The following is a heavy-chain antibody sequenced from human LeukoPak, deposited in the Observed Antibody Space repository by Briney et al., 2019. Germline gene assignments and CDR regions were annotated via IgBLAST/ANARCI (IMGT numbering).Heavy chain of an antibody. CDR3: AKSNGYGLVDI. CDR1: GFTFSSYW. D-gene: IGHD3-10*01. CDR2: IFYSGGT. V-gene: IGHV4-39*07. Sequence: GSLRLSCAASGFTFSSYWMHWIRQPPGKGLEWIGNIFYSGGTYYSPSLRSRVTISLDTSRNQFSLKLNSVTAADTAVYYCAKSNGYGLVDIWGQGTMVTVSS. J-gene: IGHJ3*02.